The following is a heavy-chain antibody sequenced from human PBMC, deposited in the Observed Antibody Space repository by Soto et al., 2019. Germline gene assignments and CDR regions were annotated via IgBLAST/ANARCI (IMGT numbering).Heavy chain of an antibody. CDR3: ARARWYDAFDV. V-gene: IGHV4-38-2*01. D-gene: IGHD2-15*01. CDR2: IFHGGNT. J-gene: IGHJ3*01. Sequence: SETLSLTCAVSGFFISSGNYWGLIRKPPGKGLEWIGSIFHGGNTYYNPSLKSRVTISVDMSKNQFSLKLNSVTAADTAVYYCARARWYDAFDVWGQGTVVTVSS. CDR1: GFFISSGNY.